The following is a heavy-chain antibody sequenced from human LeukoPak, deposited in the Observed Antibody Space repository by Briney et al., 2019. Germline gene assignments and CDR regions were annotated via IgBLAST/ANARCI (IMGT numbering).Heavy chain of an antibody. D-gene: IGHD1-26*01. CDR2: ISAYNGNT. V-gene: IGHV1-18*01. CDR1: GYTFTSYG. J-gene: IGHJ4*02. CDR3: ARGARHIVGATTPAWY. Sequence: GASVKVSCKASGYTFTSYGISWVRQAPGQGLEWMGWISAYNGNTNYAQKLQGRVTMTTDTSTSTAYMELRSLRSDDTAVYYCARGARHIVGATTPAWYWGQGTLVTVSS.